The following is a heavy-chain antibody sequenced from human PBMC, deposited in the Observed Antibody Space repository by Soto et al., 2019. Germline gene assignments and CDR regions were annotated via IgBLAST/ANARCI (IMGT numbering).Heavy chain of an antibody. Sequence: SVKVSCKASGGTFSSYAISWVRQAPGQGLEWMGGIIPIFGTTNYAQKFQGRVTMTRDKSTSTVYMELSSLRSEDTAVYYCARDRGVVVVAATHSPHYWGQGTLVTVSS. CDR2: IIPIFGTT. D-gene: IGHD2-15*01. J-gene: IGHJ4*02. CDR1: GGTFSSYA. CDR3: ARDRGVVVVAATHSPHY. V-gene: IGHV1-69*05.